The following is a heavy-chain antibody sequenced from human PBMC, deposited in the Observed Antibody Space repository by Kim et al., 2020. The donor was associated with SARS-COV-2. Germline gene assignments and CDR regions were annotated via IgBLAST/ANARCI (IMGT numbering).Heavy chain of an antibody. CDR1: GDSVSSNSAA. Sequence: SQTLSLTCAISGDSVSSNSAAWNWIRQSPSRGLEWLGRTYYRSKWYNDYAVSVKSRITINPDTSKNQFSLQLNSVTPEDTAVYYCARGGRNYDPYYYYGMDVWGQGTTVTVPS. D-gene: IGHD1-7*01. CDR2: TYYRSKWYN. CDR3: ARGGRNYDPYYYYGMDV. J-gene: IGHJ6*02. V-gene: IGHV6-1*01.